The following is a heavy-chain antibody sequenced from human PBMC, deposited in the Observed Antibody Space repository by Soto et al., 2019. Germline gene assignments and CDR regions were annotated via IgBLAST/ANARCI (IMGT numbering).Heavy chain of an antibody. D-gene: IGHD3-9*01. CDR3: VFRYFVWSYYYYYGMDV. V-gene: IGHV5-51*01. CDR2: IYPGDSDT. Sequence: PGESLKISCKGSGYSFTSYWIGWVRQMPGKGLEWMGIIYPGDSDTRYSPSFRGQVTISADKSISTAYLQWSSLKASDTAMYYCVFRYFVWSYYYYYGMDVWGQGTTVTVSS. J-gene: IGHJ6*02. CDR1: GYSFTSYW.